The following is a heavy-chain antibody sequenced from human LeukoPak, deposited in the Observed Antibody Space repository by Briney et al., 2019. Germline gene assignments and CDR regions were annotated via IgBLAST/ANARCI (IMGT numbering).Heavy chain of an antibody. D-gene: IGHD3-22*01. CDR2: ISGSGALK. Sequence: PGGSLRLSCAASGSTFNNYAMTWVRQAPGKGLDWVAAISGSGALKYYKDSVKGRFTISRDNSKNTLYLQMNSLRAEDTAVYYCAKDLPTYYYDSSGGEHGYWGQGTLVTVSS. CDR1: GSTFNNYA. J-gene: IGHJ4*02. CDR3: AKDLPTYYYDSSGGEHGY. V-gene: IGHV3-23*01.